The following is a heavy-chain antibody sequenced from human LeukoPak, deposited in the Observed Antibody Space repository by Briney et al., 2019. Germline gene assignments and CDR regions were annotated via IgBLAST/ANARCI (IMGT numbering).Heavy chain of an antibody. D-gene: IGHD6-6*01. J-gene: IGHJ6*03. CDR1: GYTFTGYY. CDR3: ARDDADSSSSGKGFDYYYYMDV. CDR2: INPNSGGT. Sequence: GASVKVSCKASGYTFTGYYMHWVRQAPGQGLEWMGWINPNSGGTNYAQKFQGRVTMTRDTSISTAYMELSRLRSDDTAVYYCARDDADSSSSGKGFDYYYYMDVWGKGTTVTVSS. V-gene: IGHV1-2*02.